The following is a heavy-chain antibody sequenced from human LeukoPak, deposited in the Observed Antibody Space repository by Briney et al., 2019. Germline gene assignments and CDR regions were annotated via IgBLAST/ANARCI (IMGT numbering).Heavy chain of an antibody. CDR3: ARDRGAVAGPYGMDV. CDR2: ISYDGSNK. J-gene: IGHJ6*04. V-gene: IGHV3-30*04. D-gene: IGHD6-19*01. Sequence: PGRSLRLSCAASGFTFSSYAMHWVRQAPGKGLEWVAVISYDGSNKYYADSVKGRFTISRDNSKNTLYLQMNGLRAEDTAVYYCARDRGAVAGPYGMDVWGKGTTVTVSS. CDR1: GFTFSSYA.